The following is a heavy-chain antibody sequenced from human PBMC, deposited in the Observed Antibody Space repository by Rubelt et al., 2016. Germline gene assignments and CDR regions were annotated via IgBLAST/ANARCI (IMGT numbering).Heavy chain of an antibody. J-gene: IGHJ4*02. D-gene: IGHD1-14*01. CDR2: IRQDGSEK. CDR3: ATGHTAFDY. V-gene: IGHV3-7*01. CDR1: GFSLSDYG. Sequence: VQLVESGGGVVQPGTSLRLSFVASGFSLSDYGMQWVRQAPGKGLEWVATIRQDGSEKYYVDSVRGPFTISRENAKKALYVQMNGLRAEDTAVYDCATGHTAFDYWGQGTLVTVSS.